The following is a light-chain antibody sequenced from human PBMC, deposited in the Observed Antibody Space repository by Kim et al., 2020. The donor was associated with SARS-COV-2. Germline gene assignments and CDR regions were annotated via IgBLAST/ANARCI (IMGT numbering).Light chain of an antibody. CDR1: QDISNY. CDR3: QKYNAAPWT. V-gene: IGKV1-27*01. J-gene: IGKJ1*01. CDR2: AAY. Sequence: ASVGDRVTITCRASQDISNYVVWYQQKPGKVPQVLFYAAYALHSGVPSRFSGGGFGTDITLTISSLQPEDVATYYCQKYNAAPWTFGQGTTVEIK.